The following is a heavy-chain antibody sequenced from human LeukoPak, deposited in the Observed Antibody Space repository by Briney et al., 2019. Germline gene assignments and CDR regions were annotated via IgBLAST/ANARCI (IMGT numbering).Heavy chain of an antibody. CDR1: AGSTISHY. D-gene: IGHD2-15*01. CDR3: ARGEHCSGGSCYSGPLYFDY. Sequence: SETLLLICSASAGSTISHYCSWWGRPPGRGGEGFVYIINSGGTSYNPSPTSRVTISVDNSKNPFSLKLSSVTAADTAVYYCARGEHCSGGSCYSGPLYFDYWGQGTLVTVSS. CDR2: IINSGGT. J-gene: IGHJ4*02. V-gene: IGHV4-59*11.